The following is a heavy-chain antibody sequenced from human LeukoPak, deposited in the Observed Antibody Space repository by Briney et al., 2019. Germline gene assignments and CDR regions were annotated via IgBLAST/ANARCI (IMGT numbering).Heavy chain of an antibody. CDR1: GFTFSSYT. D-gene: IGHD3-22*01. CDR3: TRDRSGYDRDY. J-gene: IGHJ4*02. CDR2: ISSSSSHI. Sequence: GGSLRLSCAAYGFTFSSYTMNWVRPAPGKGLEWVSSISSSSSHIYYADSVKGRFTISRDNAKNSLYLQMNSLRAEDTAVYYCTRDRSGYDRDYWGQGTLVTVSA. V-gene: IGHV3-21*01.